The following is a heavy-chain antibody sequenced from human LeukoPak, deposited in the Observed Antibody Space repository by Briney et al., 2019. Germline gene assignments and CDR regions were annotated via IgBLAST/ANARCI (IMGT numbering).Heavy chain of an antibody. J-gene: IGHJ3*02. V-gene: IGHV4-59*01. D-gene: IGHD1-14*01. Sequence: SETLSLTCSVSVRSISSDHWNWIRQTPGKGLEWIGCIYYSGRTYYNPSLKSRVTISVDMSKSQFSLRLTSVTAADTAVYYCGRKNDFEIWGQGTLVTVSS. CDR1: VRSISSDH. CDR2: IYYSGRT. CDR3: GRKNDFEI.